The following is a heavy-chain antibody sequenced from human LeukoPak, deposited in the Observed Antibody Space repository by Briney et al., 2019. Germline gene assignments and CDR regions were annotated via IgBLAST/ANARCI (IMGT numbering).Heavy chain of an antibody. CDR1: GGSISSYY. CDR3: ARQIDWNYDY. D-gene: IGHD1-7*01. Sequence: SEALSLTCTVSGGSISSYYWSWIRQPPGKGLEWIGYIYYSGSTNYNPSLKSRVTISVDTSKNQFSLKLSSVTAADTAVYYCARQIDWNYDYWGQGTLVTVSS. V-gene: IGHV4-59*08. CDR2: IYYSGST. J-gene: IGHJ4*02.